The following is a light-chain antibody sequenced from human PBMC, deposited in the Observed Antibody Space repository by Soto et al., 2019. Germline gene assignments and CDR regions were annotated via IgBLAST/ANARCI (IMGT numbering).Light chain of an antibody. Sequence: DSQMTQSPSSLSASVGDRVTITCRASQGINNFLAWYQQKPGKVPKLLIYAASTLQSGVPYRFSGSGSVTDFSLTISSLQPEDVATYYCQKYDDAPLTFGGRTKVEIK. CDR3: QKYDDAPLT. V-gene: IGKV1-27*01. CDR2: AAS. J-gene: IGKJ4*01. CDR1: QGINNF.